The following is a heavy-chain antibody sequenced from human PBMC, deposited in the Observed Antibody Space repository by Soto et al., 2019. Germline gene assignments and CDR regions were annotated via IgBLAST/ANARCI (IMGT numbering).Heavy chain of an antibody. Sequence: PGGSLRLPCAASGFSFSISPMHWVRHAPGKGPEWVELISYDGTNKFYADSVKGRFTISRDNSKSTLYLQVDSLRPEDAAVYYCARDPKTSGGQHWAFNYFDSWGQGTLVTVSS. V-gene: IGHV3-30-3*01. CDR2: ISYDGTNK. J-gene: IGHJ4*02. CDR1: GFSFSISP. CDR3: ARDPKTSGGQHWAFNYFDS. D-gene: IGHD7-27*01.